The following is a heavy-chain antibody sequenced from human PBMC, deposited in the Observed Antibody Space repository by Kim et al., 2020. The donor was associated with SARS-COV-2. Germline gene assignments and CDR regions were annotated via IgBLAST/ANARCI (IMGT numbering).Heavy chain of an antibody. CDR3: AKEDSTNGFDP. J-gene: IGHJ5*02. D-gene: IGHD6-13*01. CDR2: T. V-gene: IGHV3-23*01. Sequence: TSYAASGTGRFTISRDNSKNTLYLQMNSLRAEDTAVYYCAKEDSTNGFDPWGQGTLVTVSS.